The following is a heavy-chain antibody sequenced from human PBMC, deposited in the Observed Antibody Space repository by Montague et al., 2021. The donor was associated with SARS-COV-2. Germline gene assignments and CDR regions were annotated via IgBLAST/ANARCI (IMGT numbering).Heavy chain of an antibody. D-gene: IGHD6-13*01. J-gene: IGHJ6*02. Sequence: SETLSLTCTVSGGSTSSSSYYWGWIRQPPGKGLEWIGSIYYSGSTYYNPSLQSRVTISVDTSKNQFSLKLSSVTAADTAVYYCARVGRQQLVRLSGMDVWGQGTTVTVSS. CDR3: ARVGRQQLVRLSGMDV. CDR1: GGSTSSSSYY. CDR2: IYYSGST. V-gene: IGHV4-39*07.